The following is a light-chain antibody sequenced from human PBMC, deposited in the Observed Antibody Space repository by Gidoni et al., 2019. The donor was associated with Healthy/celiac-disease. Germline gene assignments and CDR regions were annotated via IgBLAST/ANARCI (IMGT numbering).Light chain of an antibody. Sequence: DSQMTQSPSSLSASVGDRVTITCRASQSIISYLNWYQQKPWKAPKLLIYAASSLQSGVPSRFSLSGSCTDFSLTISSLQPEAFATYYCQQSYSTLGTFGQGTKVEIK. V-gene: IGKV1-39*01. CDR2: AAS. CDR3: QQSYSTLGT. CDR1: QSIISY. J-gene: IGKJ1*01.